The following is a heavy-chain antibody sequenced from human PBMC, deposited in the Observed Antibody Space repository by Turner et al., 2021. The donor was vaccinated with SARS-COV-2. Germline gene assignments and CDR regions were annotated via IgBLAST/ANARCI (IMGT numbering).Heavy chain of an antibody. D-gene: IGHD3-22*01. CDR1: GGSISSNY. J-gene: IGHJ2*01. Sequence: QVQLQESGPGLVKPSETLSLTCTVSGGSISSNYWSWIRQPPGKGLEWIGYIHYSGSTNYNPSLKSRVTISVDTSKNQFSLKLSSVTAADTAVYYCATPSVSYDSSGYFHFDLWGRGTLVTVSS. CDR3: ATPSVSYDSSGYFHFDL. CDR2: IHYSGST. V-gene: IGHV4-59*08.